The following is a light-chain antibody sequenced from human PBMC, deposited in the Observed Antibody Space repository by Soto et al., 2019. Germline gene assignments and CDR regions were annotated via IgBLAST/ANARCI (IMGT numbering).Light chain of an antibody. CDR1: QSVSSSY. V-gene: IGKV3-20*01. Sequence: EIVLTQSPGTLSFSPGERATLTCRASQSVSSSYLAWFQQKPGQAPRLLIYGASSRATGIPDRFSSSGSGTNFSLTINRLEPEDFAVYYCQQYDNTPFTVGPGTKVDIK. J-gene: IGKJ3*01. CDR3: QQYDNTPFT. CDR2: GAS.